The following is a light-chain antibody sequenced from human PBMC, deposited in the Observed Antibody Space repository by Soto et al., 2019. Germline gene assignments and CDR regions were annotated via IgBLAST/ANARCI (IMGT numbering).Light chain of an antibody. CDR1: QSVSSS. V-gene: IGKV3-15*01. J-gene: IGKJ5*01. CDR3: QQYNNWPMT. Sequence: VMTQSPATLSVSPGERATLSCRASQSVSSSLAWYQQKPGQAPRLLIYGASTWATGIPARFTGSGSGTEFTLTISSLQSEDFAVYYCQQYNNWPMTFGRGTRLEIK. CDR2: GAS.